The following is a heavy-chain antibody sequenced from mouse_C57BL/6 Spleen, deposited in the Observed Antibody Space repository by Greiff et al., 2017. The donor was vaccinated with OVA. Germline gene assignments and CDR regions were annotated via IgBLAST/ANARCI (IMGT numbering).Heavy chain of an antibody. CDR1: FYPFTSYW. Sequence: QLQQPWAALVQPGASVTMSFTSSFYPFTSYWLTWLTQMPCPVLAWIGDIYPGSGSTNYNETFKSKATLTVDTSSSTAYLQLSSLTSEDSAVYYGARGPIYYGNPWFAYWGQGTLVTVSA. CDR3: ARGPIYYGNPWFAY. D-gene: IGHD2-1*01. CDR2: IYPGSGST. J-gene: IGHJ3*01. V-gene: IGHV1-55*01.